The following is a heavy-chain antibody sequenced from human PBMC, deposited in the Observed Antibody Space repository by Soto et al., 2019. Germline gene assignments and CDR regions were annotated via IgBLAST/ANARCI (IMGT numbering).Heavy chain of an antibody. CDR3: ATNPGEDGFDI. CDR2: IYYSGST. CDR1: GGSISSGGYY. J-gene: IGHJ3*02. D-gene: IGHD3-10*01. Sequence: SETLSLTCTVSGGSISSGGYYWSWIRQHPGKGLEWIGYIYYSGSTYYNPSLKSRVTISVDTSKNHFSLKLSSVTAADSPVYYCATNPGEDGFDIWGQGTMVT. V-gene: IGHV4-31*02.